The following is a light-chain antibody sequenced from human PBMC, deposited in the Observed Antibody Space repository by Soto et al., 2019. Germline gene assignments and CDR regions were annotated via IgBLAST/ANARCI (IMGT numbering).Light chain of an antibody. V-gene: IGKV3-20*01. CDR3: QQYGGSPLFT. CDR2: GAS. J-gene: IGKJ3*01. CDR1: QSVSSNY. Sequence: EIVLTQSPGTLSLSPGERATLSCRASQSVSSNYLAWYQQKPGQASRLLIYGASSRATGIPDRFSGSGSGTHFPLTISRLEPEDFAVYYCQQYGGSPLFTFGPGTKVDIK.